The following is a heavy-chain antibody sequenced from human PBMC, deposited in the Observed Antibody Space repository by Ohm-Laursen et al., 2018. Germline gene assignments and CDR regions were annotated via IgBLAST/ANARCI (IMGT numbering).Heavy chain of an antibody. CDR3: ARKLYYYDSGDKGWFDP. Sequence: SLRLSCAASGFTLSTYWMSWVRQAPGKGLEWVANIKQDGSKTYYVDSVKGRFTISRDNAQNSLYLQMNSLRAEDTAVYYCARKLYYYDSGDKGWFDPWGQRTLVTVSS. J-gene: IGHJ5*02. V-gene: IGHV3-7*01. CDR1: GFTLSTYW. CDR2: IKQDGSKT. D-gene: IGHD3-22*01.